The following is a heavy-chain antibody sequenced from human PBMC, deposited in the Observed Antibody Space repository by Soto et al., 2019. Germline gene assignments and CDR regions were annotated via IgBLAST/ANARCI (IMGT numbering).Heavy chain of an antibody. V-gene: IGHV1-18*01. CDR1: GYTFTSYG. CDR3: ARDQTYYDILTGYYNGYFDY. D-gene: IGHD3-9*01. CDR2: ISAYNGNT. Sequence: ASVKVSCKASGYTFTSYGISWVRQAPGQGLEWMGWISAYNGNTNYAQKPQGRVTMTTDTSTSTAYMELRSLRSDDTAVYYCARDQTYYDILTGYYNGYFDYWGQGTLVTVSS. J-gene: IGHJ4*02.